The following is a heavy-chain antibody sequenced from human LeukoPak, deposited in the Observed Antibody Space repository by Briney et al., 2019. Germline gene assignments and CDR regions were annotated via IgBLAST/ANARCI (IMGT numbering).Heavy chain of an antibody. V-gene: IGHV3-11*01. CDR2: INKNGNTI. D-gene: IGHD6-6*01. CDR3: ARARYSGSSGDY. Sequence: GGSLRLSCAASGFIFSDFGMNWIRQAPGKGLEWVSYINKNGNTIYYADSVEGRFTISRDNAKKSLYLQINSLRVEDTAVYYCARARYSGSSGDYWGQGTLVTVSS. CDR1: GFIFSDFG. J-gene: IGHJ4*02.